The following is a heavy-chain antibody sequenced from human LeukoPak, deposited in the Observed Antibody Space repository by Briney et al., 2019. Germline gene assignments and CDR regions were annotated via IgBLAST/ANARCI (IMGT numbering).Heavy chain of an antibody. V-gene: IGHV4-34*01. CDR1: GGSFSGYY. J-gene: IGHJ4*02. CDR2: INHSGST. D-gene: IGHD6-13*01. Sequence: SETLSLTCAVYGGSFSGYYWSWIRQPPGKGLEWIGEINHSGSTNYNPSLKSRVTISVDTSKNQFSLKLSSVTAADTAVYYCARGGIAAAGFAPREYCFDYWGQGTLVTVSS. CDR3: ARGGIAAAGFAPREYCFDY.